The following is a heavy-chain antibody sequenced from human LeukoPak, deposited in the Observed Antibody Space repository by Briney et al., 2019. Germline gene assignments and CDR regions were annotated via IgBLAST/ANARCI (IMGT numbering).Heavy chain of an antibody. CDR2: INHSGST. D-gene: IGHD1-14*01. CDR3: AMLTPAYYFDY. CDR1: GGSFSGYY. J-gene: IGHJ4*02. V-gene: IGHV4-34*01. Sequence: SETLSLTCAVYGGSFSGYYWSWIRQPPGKGLEWIGEINHSGSTNYNPSLKSRVTISVGTSKNQFSLKLSSVTAADTAVYYCAMLTPAYYFDYWGQGTLVTVSS.